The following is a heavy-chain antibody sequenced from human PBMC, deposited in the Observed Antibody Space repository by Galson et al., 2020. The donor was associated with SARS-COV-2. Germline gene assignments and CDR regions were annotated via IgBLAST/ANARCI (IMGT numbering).Heavy chain of an antibody. CDR2: VLYSGIT. D-gene: IGHD2-2*01. CDR1: GGSIRSSNFY. CDR3: ARTRTVPPEGMDF. J-gene: IGHJ6*02. Sequence: ASETLSLTCSVSGGSIRSSNFYWAWIRPSPVKGLEWIGSVLYSGITFYNSYFKSRVTISVDTSKGEFSLELNSVTAADTAVYYCARTRTVPPEGMDFWGQGTSVTVSS. V-gene: IGHV4-39*01.